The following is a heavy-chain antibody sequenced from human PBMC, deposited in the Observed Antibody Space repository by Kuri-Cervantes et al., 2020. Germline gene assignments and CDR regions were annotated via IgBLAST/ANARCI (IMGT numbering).Heavy chain of an antibody. CDR3: ARGVLKWLRSQTYYFDY. Sequence: SESLSLTCTVSGGSISSYYWSWLRQPPGKGLEWIGYIYYSVSTNYNPSFKSRVTISVDTSKNQFSLKLSSVTAADTAVHYCARGVLKWLRSQTYYFDYWGQGTLVTVSS. V-gene: IGHV4-59*12. J-gene: IGHJ4*02. CDR2: IYYSVST. D-gene: IGHD5-12*01. CDR1: GGSISSYY.